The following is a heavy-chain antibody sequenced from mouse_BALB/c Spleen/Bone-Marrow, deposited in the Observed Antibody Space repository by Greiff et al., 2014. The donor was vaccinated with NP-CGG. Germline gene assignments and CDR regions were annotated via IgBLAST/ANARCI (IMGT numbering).Heavy chain of an antibody. Sequence: QVQLQQSGPELVRPGVSVKISCKGSGYTFTDYAMHRVKRSHAKSLEWIGLISTFSGNTNYNQKFKGKATMTVDKSSSTAYMELARLTCEDSAIYYGAKGDYRCDETMDYWGQGTSVTVSS. V-gene: IGHV1S137*01. J-gene: IGHJ4*01. CDR2: ISTFSGNT. CDR3: AKGDYRCDETMDY. D-gene: IGHD2-14*01. CDR1: GYTFTDYA.